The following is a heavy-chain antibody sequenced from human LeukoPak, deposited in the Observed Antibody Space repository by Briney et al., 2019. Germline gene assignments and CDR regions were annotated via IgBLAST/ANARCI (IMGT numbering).Heavy chain of an antibody. Sequence: SETLSLTCTVSGGSISSYYWSWIRQPPGKGLEWIGYIYTSGSTNYNPSLKSRVTISVDTSKNQFSLKLSSVTAADTAVYYCARLEAAAGDAFDIWGQGTMVTVSS. V-gene: IGHV4-4*09. D-gene: IGHD6-13*01. CDR3: ARLEAAAGDAFDI. J-gene: IGHJ3*02. CDR1: GGSISSYY. CDR2: IYTSGST.